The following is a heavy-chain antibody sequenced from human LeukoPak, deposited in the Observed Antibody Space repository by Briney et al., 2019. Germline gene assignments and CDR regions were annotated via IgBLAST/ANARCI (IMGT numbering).Heavy chain of an antibody. V-gene: IGHV6-1*01. CDR3: ARGSNDYRHYSFDY. D-gene: IGHD4-11*01. Sequence: SAAWKXGRQSPSRGLEWLVRTYYRSKVCNNYAGSVKSRISMNSETSKKEWGRQLKAVTAEERAGYYCARGSNDYRHYSFDYWGQGTLVTVSS. CDR2: TYYRSKVCN. J-gene: IGHJ4*02. CDR1: SAA.